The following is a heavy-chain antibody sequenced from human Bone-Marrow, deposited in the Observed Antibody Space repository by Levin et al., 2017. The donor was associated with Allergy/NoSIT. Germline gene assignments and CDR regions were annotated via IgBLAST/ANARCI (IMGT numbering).Heavy chain of an antibody. J-gene: IGHJ6*02. D-gene: IGHD6-13*01. V-gene: IGHV1-69*13. CDR2: IIPIFGTA. CDR1: GGTFSSYA. CDR3: ARDRSRPSMGYYYYGMDV. Sequence: PEASVKVSCKASGGTFSSYAISWVRQAPGQGLEWMGGIIPIFGTANYAQKFQGRVTITADESTSTAYMELSSLRSEDTAVYYCARDRSRPSMGYYYYGMDVWGQGTTVTVSS.